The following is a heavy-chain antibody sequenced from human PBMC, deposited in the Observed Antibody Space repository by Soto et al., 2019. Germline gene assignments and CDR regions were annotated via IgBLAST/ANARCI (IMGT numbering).Heavy chain of an antibody. D-gene: IGHD2-15*01. J-gene: IGHJ6*02. CDR2: IYTSGST. CDR1: GGSISSYY. V-gene: IGHV4-4*07. CDR3: AREEDIVVVVAGTLYYNYGMDL. Sequence: SETLSLTCTVSGGSISSYYWSWIRQPAGKGLEWIGRIYTSGSTNYNPSLKSRVTMSVDTSKNQFSLKLSSVTAADTAVHYCAREEDIVVVVAGTLYYNYGMDLWCQGTTVTVSS.